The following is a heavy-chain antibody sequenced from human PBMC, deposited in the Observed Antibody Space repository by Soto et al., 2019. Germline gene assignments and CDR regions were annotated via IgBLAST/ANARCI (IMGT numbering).Heavy chain of an antibody. V-gene: IGHV1-69*01. D-gene: IGHD3-10*01. J-gene: IGHJ4*02. Sequence: QVQLVQSGAEVKKPGSSVNVSCKASGGTGSSYSINWVRQAPGQGLEWMGGFIPIFGTANYAQKFQCRVTITMHEYTSTAYMELGSRSSEYKAVYYCARDAGKQSGEIEYWGQGTLVTVSS. CDR2: FIPIFGTA. CDR3: ARDAGKQSGEIEY. CDR1: GGTGSSYS.